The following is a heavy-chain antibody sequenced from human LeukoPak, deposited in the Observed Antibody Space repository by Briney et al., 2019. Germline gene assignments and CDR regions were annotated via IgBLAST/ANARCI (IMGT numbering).Heavy chain of an antibody. V-gene: IGHV4-34*01. CDR1: GVSFSGYY. CDR3: ARGHTTYSSSWGDWFDP. J-gene: IGHJ5*02. D-gene: IGHD6-13*01. CDR2: INHSGST. Sequence: SETLSLTCAVYGVSFSGYYWSWIRQPPGKGLDWVGEINHSGSTNYNQSLTSGVTISVDTSKNQSSLTVSYVTAARTPVYYCARGHTTYSSSWGDWFDPWGQGTLVTVSS.